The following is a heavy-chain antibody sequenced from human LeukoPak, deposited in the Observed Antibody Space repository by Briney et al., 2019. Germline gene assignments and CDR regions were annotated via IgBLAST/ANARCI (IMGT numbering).Heavy chain of an antibody. D-gene: IGHD3-3*01. CDR2: ISAYNGNT. Sequence: ASVKVSCKASGYTFTSYGISWVRQAPGQGLEWMGWISAYNGNTNYAQKLQGRVTMTTDTSTSTAYMELRSLRSDDTAVYYCARDRDIAVVPAARSVLRFLEWFPNYYWGQGTLVTVSS. J-gene: IGHJ4*02. V-gene: IGHV1-18*01. CDR1: GYTFTSYG. CDR3: ARDRDIAVVPAARSVLRFLEWFPNYY.